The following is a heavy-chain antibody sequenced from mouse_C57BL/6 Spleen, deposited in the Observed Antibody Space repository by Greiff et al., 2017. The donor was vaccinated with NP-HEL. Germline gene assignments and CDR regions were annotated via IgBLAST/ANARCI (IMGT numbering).Heavy chain of an antibody. D-gene: IGHD2-3*01. Sequence: QVQLQQPGAELVKPGASVKLSCKASGYTFTSYWMHWVKQRPGQGLEWIGMIHPNSGSTNYNEKFKSKATLTVDQSSSTAYMQLSSLTSEDSAVYYCAKEGNDGYYVMDYWGQGTSVTVSS. CDR3: AKEGNDGYYVMDY. CDR2: IHPNSGST. J-gene: IGHJ4*01. CDR1: GYTFTSYW. V-gene: IGHV1-64*01.